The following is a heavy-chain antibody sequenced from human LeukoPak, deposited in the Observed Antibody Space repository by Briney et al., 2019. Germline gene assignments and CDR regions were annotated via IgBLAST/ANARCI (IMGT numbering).Heavy chain of an antibody. V-gene: IGHV4-4*07. CDR2: IYTSGST. J-gene: IGHJ3*02. CDR1: GGSISSYY. Sequence: SETLSLTCTVSGGSISSYYWSWIRQPAGKGLEWIGRIYTSGSTNYNPSLKSRVTISVDTSKNQFSLKLSSVTAADTAVYYCAREGLYDYVWGSYRNAFDIWGQGTMVTVSS. D-gene: IGHD3-16*02. CDR3: AREGLYDYVWGSYRNAFDI.